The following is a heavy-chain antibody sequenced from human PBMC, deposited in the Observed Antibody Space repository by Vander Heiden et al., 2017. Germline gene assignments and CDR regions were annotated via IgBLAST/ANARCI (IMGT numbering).Heavy chain of an antibody. CDR1: GASFSGYY. D-gene: IGHD6-6*01. CDR3: ATNSSSSGRSFDL. V-gene: IGHV4-34*02. J-gene: IGHJ3*01. CDR2: IYYWGNT. Sequence: QVQLQQFGAGLLKPSETLSPTCAVYGASFSGYYWSWIRPVPGKGLHWIGQIYYWGNTNYNPSLKSRVRMSVNTSKTKFSLTLSALTAADTAVYYCATNSSSSGRSFDLWGQGTMVSVSS.